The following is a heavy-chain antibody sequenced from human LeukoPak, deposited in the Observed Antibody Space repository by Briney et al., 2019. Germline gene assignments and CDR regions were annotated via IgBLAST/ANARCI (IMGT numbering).Heavy chain of an antibody. CDR1: GFTFSSYE. D-gene: IGHD3-3*01. J-gene: IGHJ4*02. Sequence: GGSLRLSCAASGFTFSSYEMNWVRQAPGKGLEWVSYISSSGSTIYYADSVKGRFTISRDNAKNSLYLQMNSLRAEDTAVYYCARVFMYYDFWSGYDYWGKGTLVTVSS. CDR3: ARVFMYYDFWSGYDY. V-gene: IGHV3-48*03. CDR2: ISSSGSTI.